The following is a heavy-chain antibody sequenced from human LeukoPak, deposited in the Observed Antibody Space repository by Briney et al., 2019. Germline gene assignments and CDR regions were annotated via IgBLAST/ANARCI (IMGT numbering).Heavy chain of an antibody. Sequence: GASVKVSCKASGYTFTSYGIIWVRPAPAQGLDWMGWISAYNGNTNYAQKLQGRVTMTTHTSTSTAYMELRSLRSDDTAVYYCARAKYYYGSGSYYPDYWGQGTLVTVSS. V-gene: IGHV1-18*01. CDR2: ISAYNGNT. J-gene: IGHJ4*02. CDR1: GYTFTSYG. D-gene: IGHD3-10*01. CDR3: ARAKYYYGSGSYYPDY.